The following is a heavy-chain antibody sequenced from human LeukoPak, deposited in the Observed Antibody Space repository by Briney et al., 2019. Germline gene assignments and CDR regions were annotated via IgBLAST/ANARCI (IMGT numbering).Heavy chain of an antibody. D-gene: IGHD5-18*01. CDR2: IGTAGDT. CDR3: ARVGRGYSFDY. J-gene: IGHJ4*02. Sequence: PGGSLRLSCAASGFTFSSCDMHWVRQATGKGLEWVSAIGTAGDTYYPGSVKGRFTISRENAKNSLYLQMNSLRAGDTAVYYCARVGRGYSFDYWGQGTLVTVSS. CDR1: GFTFSSCD. V-gene: IGHV3-13*01.